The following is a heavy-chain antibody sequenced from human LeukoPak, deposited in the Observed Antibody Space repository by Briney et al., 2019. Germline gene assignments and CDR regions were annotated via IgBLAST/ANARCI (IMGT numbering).Heavy chain of an antibody. J-gene: IGHJ4*02. CDR2: XYSGXTT. D-gene: IGHD3-10*01. Sequence: PGGSLRLSCAASGFTVSTNYMXXXXXAPXXXLXXXXXXYSGXTTFYADXXXGXXTXSXDNXKNTLYLQMNSLRAEDTAVYYCASILRSSSGYYFDYWGQGTLVTVSS. V-gene: IGHV3-66*01. CDR1: GFTVSTNY. CDR3: ASILRSSSGYYFDY.